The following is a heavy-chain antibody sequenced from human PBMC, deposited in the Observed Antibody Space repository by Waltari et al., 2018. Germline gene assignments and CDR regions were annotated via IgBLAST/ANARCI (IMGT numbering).Heavy chain of an antibody. CDR3: ARLYDYIWGSSRGAFDI. V-gene: IGHV1-69*13. CDR1: AGTFSSYA. CDR2: IIPIFGTA. D-gene: IGHD3-16*02. Sequence: VQLVQSRAAVQQPGSSVTVSCKASAGTFSSYAISWVRQAPGQGLEWMGGIIPIFGTANYAQKFQGRVTITADESTSTAYMELSSLRSEDTAVYYCARLYDYIWGSSRGAFDIWGQGTMVTVSS. J-gene: IGHJ3*02.